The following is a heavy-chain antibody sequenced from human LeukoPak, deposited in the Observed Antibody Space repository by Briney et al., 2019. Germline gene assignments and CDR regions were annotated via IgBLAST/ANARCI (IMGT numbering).Heavy chain of an antibody. CDR3: ARVVGGSYYGWGYYFDY. CDR2: IYYSGST. V-gene: IGHV4-59*01. CDR1: GGSISSYY. D-gene: IGHD1-26*01. Sequence: SETLSLTCTVSGGSISSYYWSWIRQAPGKGLEWIAYIYYSGSTNYNPSLKGRVTISVDTSKNQFSLKLSSVTAADTAVYYCARVVGGSYYGWGYYFDYWGQGTLVTVSS. J-gene: IGHJ4*02.